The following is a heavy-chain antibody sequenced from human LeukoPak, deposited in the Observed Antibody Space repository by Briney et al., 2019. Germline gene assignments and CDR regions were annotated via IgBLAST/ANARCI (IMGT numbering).Heavy chain of an antibody. V-gene: IGHV3-23*01. CDR1: GFTFSSYA. J-gene: IGHJ4*02. CDR2: ISGSGGST. D-gene: IGHD3-3*01. CDR3: AKNFQKNFGRVLFDY. Sequence: GGSLRLSCAASGFTFSSYAMSWVRQAPGKGLEWVSAISGSGGSTYYADSVKGRFTISIDNSKNTLYLQMNSLRAEDTAVNYCAKNFQKNFGRVLFDYGGQGPLVPVSS.